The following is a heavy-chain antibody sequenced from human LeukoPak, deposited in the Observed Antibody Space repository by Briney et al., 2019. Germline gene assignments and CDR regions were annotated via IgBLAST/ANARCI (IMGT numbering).Heavy chain of an antibody. D-gene: IGHD1-26*01. CDR1: GGSFSGYY. CDR2: INHSGST. V-gene: IGHV4-34*01. J-gene: IGHJ6*02. Sequence: PSETLSLTCAVYGGSFSGYYRSWIRQPPGKGLEWIGEINHSGSTNYNPSLKSRVTISVDTSKNQFSLKLSSVTAADTAVYYCARSGSYRYYYYYGMDVWGQGTTVTVSS. CDR3: ARSGSYRYYYYYGMDV.